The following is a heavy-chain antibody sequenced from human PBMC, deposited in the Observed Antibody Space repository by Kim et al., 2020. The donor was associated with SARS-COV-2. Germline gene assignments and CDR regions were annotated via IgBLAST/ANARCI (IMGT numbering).Heavy chain of an antibody. CDR2: INTGSGNA. CDR1: GYSFTTYS. Sequence: ASVKVSCKTSGYSFTTYSIHWVRQAPGQRLEWMGWINTGSGNAQYSLTLQGRVTITRDTSASTVYMDLGSLRSEDTAVYYCARDKNGNDDGLDLWGQGTMVTVSS. D-gene: IGHD2-8*01. CDR3: ARDKNGNDDGLDL. V-gene: IGHV1-3*04. J-gene: IGHJ3*01.